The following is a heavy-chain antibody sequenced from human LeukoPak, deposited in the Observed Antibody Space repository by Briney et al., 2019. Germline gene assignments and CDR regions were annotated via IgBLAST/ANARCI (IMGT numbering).Heavy chain of an antibody. Sequence: PGGSLRLSCAASGFTFSSYAMHWVRQAPSKGLEWVAVISYDGSNKYYADSVKGRFTISGDNSKNTLYLQMNSLRSEDTAVYYCATRGYSYGPEDNWFDPWGQGTLVTVSS. CDR1: GFTFSSYA. D-gene: IGHD5-18*01. CDR2: ISYDGSNK. J-gene: IGHJ5*02. V-gene: IGHV3-30*04. CDR3: ATRGYSYGPEDNWFDP.